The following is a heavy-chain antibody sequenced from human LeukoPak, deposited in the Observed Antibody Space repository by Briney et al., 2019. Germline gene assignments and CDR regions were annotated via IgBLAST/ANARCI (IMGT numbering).Heavy chain of an antibody. Sequence: ASVKVSCKASGYTFTSYDIDWVRQATGQGLEWMGWMNPNSGNTGYAQKFQGRVTMTRNTSISTAYMELSSLRSEDTAVYYCARGARHYYDSSGHNWFDPWGQGTLVTVSS. J-gene: IGHJ5*02. CDR2: MNPNSGNT. CDR1: GYTFTSYD. CDR3: ARGARHYYDSSGHNWFDP. V-gene: IGHV1-8*01. D-gene: IGHD3-22*01.